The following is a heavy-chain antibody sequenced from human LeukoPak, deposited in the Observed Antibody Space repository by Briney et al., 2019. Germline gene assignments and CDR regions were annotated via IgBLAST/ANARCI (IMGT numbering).Heavy chain of an antibody. CDR3: AKDTAVQFLEPAF. V-gene: IGHV3-33*06. Sequence: GGSLRLSCAASGFTFNTLGMHWVRQAPGKGLEWVAAIWFDGSVKHYSDAVKGRFTISRDNSLNTLYLQMNSLRVEDTAMYYCAKDTAVQFLEPAFWGQGTLVTVSS. D-gene: IGHD3-3*01. CDR1: GFTFNTLG. J-gene: IGHJ4*02. CDR2: IWFDGSVK.